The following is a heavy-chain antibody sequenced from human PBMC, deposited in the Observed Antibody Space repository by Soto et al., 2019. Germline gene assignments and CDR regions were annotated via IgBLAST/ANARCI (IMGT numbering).Heavy chain of an antibody. CDR1: GFSFTSYA. Sequence: EVQLLESGGGLVQPGGSLRLSCEASGFSFTSYAMTWVRQAPGKGLEWVSVISGSGANTYYADSVKGRFTISRDSSKNTLYLQMNSLRAEDTALYCCAKDRYCSSTSCYAGFDYWGQGTLVTVSS. CDR3: AKDRYCSSTSCYAGFDY. D-gene: IGHD2-2*01. V-gene: IGHV3-23*01. CDR2: ISGSGANT. J-gene: IGHJ4*02.